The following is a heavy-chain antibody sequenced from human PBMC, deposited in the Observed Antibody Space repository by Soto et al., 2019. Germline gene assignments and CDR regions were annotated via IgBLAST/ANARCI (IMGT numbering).Heavy chain of an antibody. Sequence: GGSLRLSCAASGFTFISYAMSWVRQAPGKGLEWVSAISGSGGSTYYADSVKGRFTISRDNSKNTLYLQMNSLRAEDTAVYYCAKTLGGATFPFDYWGQGTLVTVSS. J-gene: IGHJ4*02. V-gene: IGHV3-23*01. CDR2: ISGSGGST. D-gene: IGHD1-26*01. CDR1: GFTFISYA. CDR3: AKTLGGATFPFDY.